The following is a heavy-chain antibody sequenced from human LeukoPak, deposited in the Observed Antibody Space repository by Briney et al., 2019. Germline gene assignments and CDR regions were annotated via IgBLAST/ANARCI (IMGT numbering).Heavy chain of an antibody. V-gene: IGHV4-59*01. CDR1: GGSFSGYY. CDR2: IYYSGST. CDR3: ARRIAAPTYFDY. J-gene: IGHJ4*02. D-gene: IGHD6-13*01. Sequence: SETLSLTCAVYGGSFSGYYWSWIRQPPGKGLEWIGYIYYSGSTNYNPSLKSRVTISVDTSKNQFSLKLTSVTAADSAVYYCARRIAAPTYFDYWGQGTLVTVSS.